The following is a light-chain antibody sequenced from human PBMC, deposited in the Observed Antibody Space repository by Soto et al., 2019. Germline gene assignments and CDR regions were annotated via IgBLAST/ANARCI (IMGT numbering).Light chain of an antibody. J-gene: IGLJ2*01. CDR3: CSYAGSSTVV. Sequence: QSALTQPVSVSGSPGQSITISCTGTFSDVGSYNLVSWYQQHPGKAPKLMIYEDTKRPSGVSNRFSGSKSGYTASLTISGLQAEDEADYYCCSYAGSSTVVFGGGTKLTVL. CDR2: EDT. CDR1: FSDVGSYNL. V-gene: IGLV2-23*01.